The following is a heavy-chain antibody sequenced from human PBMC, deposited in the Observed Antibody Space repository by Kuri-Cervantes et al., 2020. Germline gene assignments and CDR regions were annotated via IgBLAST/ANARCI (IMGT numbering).Heavy chain of an antibody. D-gene: IGHD3-10*01. CDR1: GYTFTSYG. J-gene: IGHJ3*02. CDR2: ISAYNGNT. CDR3: ARDDYYGSGSYFAFDI. Sequence: ASVKVSCKASGYTFTSYGISWVRQAPGQGLEWMGWISAYNGNTNYAQKLQGRVTMTTDTSTSTAYMELRSLRSDDTAVYYCARDDYYGSGSYFAFDIWGQGTMVTVSS. V-gene: IGHV1-18*01.